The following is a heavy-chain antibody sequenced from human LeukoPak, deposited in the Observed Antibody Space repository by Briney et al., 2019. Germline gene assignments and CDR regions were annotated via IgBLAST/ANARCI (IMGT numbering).Heavy chain of an antibody. CDR3: AKDNAFDY. J-gene: IGHJ4*02. CDR2: ISGSGGST. V-gene: IGHV3-23*01. Sequence: PGGSLRLSCAVSGFTFSTYWMSWVRQAPGKGLEWVSAISGSGGSTYYADSVKGRFTISRDNSKDTLYLQMNSLRAEDTAVYYCAKDNAFDYWGQGTLVTVSS. CDR1: GFTFSTYW.